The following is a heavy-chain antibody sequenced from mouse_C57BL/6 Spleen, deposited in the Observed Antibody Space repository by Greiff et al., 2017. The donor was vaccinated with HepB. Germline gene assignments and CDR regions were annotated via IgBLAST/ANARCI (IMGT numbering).Heavy chain of an antibody. CDR3: ARDNSNSARWFAY. J-gene: IGHJ3*01. CDR2: ISDGGSYT. V-gene: IGHV5-4*01. CDR1: GFTFSSYA. Sequence: EVMLVESGGGLVKPGGSLKLSCAASGFTFSSYAMSWVRQTPEKRLEWVATISDGGSYTYYPDNVKGRFTISRDNAKNNLYLQMSHLKSEDTAMYYCARDNSNSARWFAYWGQGTLVTVSA. D-gene: IGHD2-5*01.